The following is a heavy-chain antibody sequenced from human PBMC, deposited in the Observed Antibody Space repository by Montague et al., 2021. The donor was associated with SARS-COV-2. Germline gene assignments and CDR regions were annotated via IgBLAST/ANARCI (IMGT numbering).Heavy chain of an antibody. CDR3: ARRGRKLLPVATTIGGFDI. J-gene: IGHJ3*02. D-gene: IGHD5-12*01. Sequence: TFSSYAMSWGRQPPGKGLEWIGSIYDSGSTYYNPSLKSRVTISVDTSKNHFSLKLSSVTAADTAVYYCARRGRKLLPVATTIGGFDIWGQGTMVTVSS. CDR1: TFSSYA. CDR2: IYDSGST. V-gene: IGHV4-39*02.